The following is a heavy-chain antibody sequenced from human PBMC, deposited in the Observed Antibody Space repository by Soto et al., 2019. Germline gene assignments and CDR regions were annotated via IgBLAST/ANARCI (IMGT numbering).Heavy chain of an antibody. Sequence: ASVKVSCKASGYTFTSYGISWVRQAPGQGLEWMGWISAYNGNTNYAQKLQGRVTMTTDTSTSTAYMELRSLRSDDTAVYYCASTMTTVTPPDYWGQGTLVTVSS. V-gene: IGHV1-18*01. CDR3: ASTMTTVTPPDY. J-gene: IGHJ4*02. CDR1: GYTFTSYG. D-gene: IGHD4-17*01. CDR2: ISAYNGNT.